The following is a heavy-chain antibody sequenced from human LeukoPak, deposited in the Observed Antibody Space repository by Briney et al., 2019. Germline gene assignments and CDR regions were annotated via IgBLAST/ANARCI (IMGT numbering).Heavy chain of an antibody. CDR1: RYNFSNHW. J-gene: IGHJ4*02. V-gene: IGHV5-51*03. CDR2: IYPDDSDT. CDR3: ARLVVVVTSVASVDH. Sequence: GESLKISCKASRYNFSNHWTGWVRQMPGKGLEWMGIIYPDDSDTRYSSSFQGQVTMSVDKSISTAYLQWTSPKASDTALYYCARLVVVVTSVASVDHWGQGTLVTVSS. D-gene: IGHD2-21*02.